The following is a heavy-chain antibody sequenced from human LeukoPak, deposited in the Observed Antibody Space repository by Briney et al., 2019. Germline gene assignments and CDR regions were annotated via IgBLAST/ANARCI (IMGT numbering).Heavy chain of an antibody. CDR2: INPSGGST. D-gene: IGHD3-22*01. Sequence: ASVKVSCKASGYTFTSYYMHWVRQAPGQGLEWMGIINPSGGSTSYAQKFQGRVTMTRDTSTSTVYMELSSLRSEDTAVYYCARDHTPPEYYYDSSGYLGYWGQGTLVTVSS. V-gene: IGHV1-46*01. J-gene: IGHJ4*02. CDR3: ARDHTPPEYYYDSSGYLGY. CDR1: GYTFTSYY.